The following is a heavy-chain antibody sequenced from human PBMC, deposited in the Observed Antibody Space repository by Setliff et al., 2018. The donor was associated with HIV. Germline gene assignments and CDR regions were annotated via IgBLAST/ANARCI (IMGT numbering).Heavy chain of an antibody. D-gene: IGHD2-15*01. CDR1: GGTFSSFA. CDR2: IIPIFGTA. V-gene: IGHV1-69*05. Sequence: SVKVSCKASGGTFSSFAISWVRQAPGQGLEWMGGIIPIFGTANYAQKFQGRVTITTDESTTTAYMELRSLRSEDTAVYYCAAYREGYCNGDNCYSGNANWGQGTLVTVSS. J-gene: IGHJ4*02. CDR3: AAYREGYCNGDNCYSGNAN.